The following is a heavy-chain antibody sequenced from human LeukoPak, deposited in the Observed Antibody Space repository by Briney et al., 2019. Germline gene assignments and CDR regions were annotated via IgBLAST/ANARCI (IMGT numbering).Heavy chain of an antibody. Sequence: SETLSLTCAVYAGSFSGYYWSWIRQPPGKRLEWIGEINHSGSTNYNPSLKSRVTISVDTSKNQFSLKLNSVTAADTAVYYCARGLVRGVIIARVRGNWFDPWGQGTLVTVSS. J-gene: IGHJ5*02. CDR3: ARGLVRGVIIARVRGNWFDP. D-gene: IGHD3-10*01. CDR2: INHSGST. V-gene: IGHV4-34*01. CDR1: AGSFSGYY.